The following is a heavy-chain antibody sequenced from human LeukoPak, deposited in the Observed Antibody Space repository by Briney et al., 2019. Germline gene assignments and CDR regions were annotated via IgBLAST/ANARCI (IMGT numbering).Heavy chain of an antibody. Sequence: SETLSLTCAVSGGSISSSNWWSWVRQPPGKGLEWIGEIYHSGSTNYNPSLKSRVTISVDKSKNQFSLKLSSVTAADTAVYYCARRPAAVAAKGAFDIWGQETMVTVSS. CDR3: ARRPAAVAAKGAFDI. CDR2: IYHSGST. D-gene: IGHD6-19*01. CDR1: GGSISSSNW. J-gene: IGHJ3*02. V-gene: IGHV4-4*02.